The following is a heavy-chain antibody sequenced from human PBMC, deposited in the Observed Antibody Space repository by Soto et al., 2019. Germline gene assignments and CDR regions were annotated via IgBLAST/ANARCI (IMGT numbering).Heavy chain of an antibody. CDR3: ARGKVDIVATIRRVFDY. Sequence: QVQLQESGPGLVKPSQTLSPTCTVSGGSISSGGYYWSWIRQHPGKGLEWIGYIYYSGSTYYNPSLKSRVTISVDTSKNQFSLKLSSVTAADTAVYYCARGKVDIVATIRRVFDYWGQGTLVTVSS. CDR1: GGSISSGGYY. V-gene: IGHV4-31*03. D-gene: IGHD5-12*01. J-gene: IGHJ4*02. CDR2: IYYSGST.